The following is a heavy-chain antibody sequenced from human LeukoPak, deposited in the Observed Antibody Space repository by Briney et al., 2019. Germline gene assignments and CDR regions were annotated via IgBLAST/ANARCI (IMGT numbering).Heavy chain of an antibody. CDR3: ARDRDTYYYGSGNYGWVFEY. Sequence: GGSLRLSCAASGFTFSSYWMSWVRQAPGKGLEWVANIKQDGSEKYYVDSVKGRFTISRDNAKNSLYLQMNSLRAEETAVYYCARDRDTYYYGSGNYGWVFEYWGQGTLVTVSS. CDR1: GFTFSSYW. V-gene: IGHV3-7*01. J-gene: IGHJ4*02. D-gene: IGHD3-10*01. CDR2: IKQDGSEK.